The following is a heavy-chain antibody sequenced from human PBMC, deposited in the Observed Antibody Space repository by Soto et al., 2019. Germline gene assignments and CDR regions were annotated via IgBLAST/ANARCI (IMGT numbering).Heavy chain of an antibody. D-gene: IGHD6-13*01. CDR2: IFANGHT. CDR1: GGSISEKY. CDR3: VASLAASGLNWLDP. Sequence: SETLSLTCIVSGGSISEKYWNWVRQPPGKGLEWIGLIFANGHTDYNPSLKSRVTMSVDASKNQFSLRLTSMTAADTAVYYCVASLAASGLNWLDPWGRGTLVTGSS. V-gene: IGHV4-4*07. J-gene: IGHJ5*02.